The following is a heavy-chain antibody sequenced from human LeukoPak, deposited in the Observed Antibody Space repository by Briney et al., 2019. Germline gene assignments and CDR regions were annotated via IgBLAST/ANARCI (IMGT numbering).Heavy chain of an antibody. CDR3: ARDYYDSSGSDAFDI. V-gene: IGHV4-59*01. J-gene: IGHJ3*02. Sequence: PSETLSLTCTVSGGSINSYYWNWIRQPPGKGLEWIGYIYYSGSTNYNPSLKSRVTISVDTSKNQFSLKLSSVTAADTAVYYCARDYYDSSGSDAFDIWGQGTMVTVSS. CDR2: IYYSGST. CDR1: GGSINSYY. D-gene: IGHD3-22*01.